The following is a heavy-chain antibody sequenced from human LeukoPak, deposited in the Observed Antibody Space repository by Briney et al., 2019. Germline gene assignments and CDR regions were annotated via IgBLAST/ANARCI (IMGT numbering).Heavy chain of an antibody. J-gene: IGHJ4*02. D-gene: IGHD3-22*01. V-gene: IGHV3-23*01. CDR1: GFTFSSYA. CDR3: AKDWAGTDRRYYFDY. CDR2: ISGSGGST. Sequence: GGSLRLSCAASGFTFSSYAMGWVRQAPGKGLEWVSVISGSGGSTYYADSVKGRFTISRDNSQNTLYLQMNSLRAEDSAVYYCAKDWAGTDRRYYFDYWGQGTLVTVSS.